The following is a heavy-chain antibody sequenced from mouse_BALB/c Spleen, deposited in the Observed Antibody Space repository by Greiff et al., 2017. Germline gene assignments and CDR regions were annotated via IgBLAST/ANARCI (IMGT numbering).Heavy chain of an antibody. D-gene: IGHD2-1*01. J-gene: IGHJ4*01. CDR2: IWAGGST. Sequence: VMLVESGPGLVAPSQSLSITCTVSGFSLTSYGVHWVRQPPGKGLEWLGVIWAGGSTNYNSALMSRLSISKDNSKSQVFLKMNSLQTDDTAMYYCAREGLYYGNYEEAMDYWGQGTSVTVSS. CDR1: GFSLTSYG. CDR3: AREGLYYGNYEEAMDY. V-gene: IGHV2-9*02.